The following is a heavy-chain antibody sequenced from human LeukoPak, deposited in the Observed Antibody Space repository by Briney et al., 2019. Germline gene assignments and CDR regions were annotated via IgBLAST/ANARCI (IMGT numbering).Heavy chain of an antibody. CDR1: GYSISGGYY. V-gene: IGHV4-38-2*02. Sequence: SETLSLTCTVSGYSISGGYYWGWIRQPPGKGLEWIGSISHSGSTYYNPSLKSRVTISVDTSKNQFSLKLSSVTAADTAVYYCARVHVSWFDPWGQGTLVTVSS. J-gene: IGHJ5*02. CDR3: ARVHVSWFDP. CDR2: ISHSGST.